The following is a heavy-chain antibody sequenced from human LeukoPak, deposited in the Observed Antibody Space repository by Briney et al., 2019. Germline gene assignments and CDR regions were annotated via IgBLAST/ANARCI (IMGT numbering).Heavy chain of an antibody. CDR3: AREHYYDSSPFDY. Sequence: GRSLRLSCAASGFTFSSYGMHWVRQAPGKGLEWVAVIWYDGSNKYYADSVKGRFTISRDNSKNTLSLQMNSLRAEDTAVYYCAREHYYDSSPFDYWGQGTLVTVSS. J-gene: IGHJ4*02. V-gene: IGHV3-33*01. D-gene: IGHD3-22*01. CDR2: IWYDGSNK. CDR1: GFTFSSYG.